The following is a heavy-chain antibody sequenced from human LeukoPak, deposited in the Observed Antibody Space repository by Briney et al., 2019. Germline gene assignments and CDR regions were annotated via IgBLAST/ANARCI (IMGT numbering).Heavy chain of an antibody. J-gene: IGHJ4*02. V-gene: IGHV3-15*01. CDR3: TTLVEYYYDSSGYPSDY. Sequence: GGSLRLSCAASGFTFSNAWMSWVRQAPGKGLEWVGRIKSKTDGGTTDYAAPVKGRFTISRDDSKNTLYLQVNGLKTEDTAVYYCTTLVEYYYDSSGYPSDYWGQGTLVTVSS. D-gene: IGHD3-22*01. CDR1: GFTFSNAW. CDR2: IKSKTDGGTT.